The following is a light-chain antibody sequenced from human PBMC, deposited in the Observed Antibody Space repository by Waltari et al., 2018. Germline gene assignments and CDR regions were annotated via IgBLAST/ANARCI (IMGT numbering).Light chain of an antibody. Sequence: DIVMTQSPDSVAVSLGERATINCKSSQSVLYSSNNKNYLAWYQQKPGQLPKLLIYWASTRESGVPDRFSGSGSGTDFTLTISSLQAEDVAVYYCQQYYSTPLTFGGGTKVEIK. CDR3: QQYYSTPLT. J-gene: IGKJ4*01. CDR1: QSVLYSSNNKNY. V-gene: IGKV4-1*01. CDR2: WAS.